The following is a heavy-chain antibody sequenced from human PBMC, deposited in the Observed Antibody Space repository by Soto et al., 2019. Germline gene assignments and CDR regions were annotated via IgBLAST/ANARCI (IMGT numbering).Heavy chain of an antibody. CDR1: GFTFSSYG. CDR3: AKGLWFVELPSGAFDI. V-gene: IGHV3-30*18. Sequence: QVQLVESGGGVVQPGRSLRLSCAASGFTFSSYGMHWVRQAPGKGLEWVAVISYDGRKKYYADSVKGRFNNSRDNSKKTLFLRMNSMRAEDTAVYYCAKGLWFVELPSGAFDIWGQGAMVTVSS. J-gene: IGHJ3*02. CDR2: ISYDGRKK. D-gene: IGHD3-10*01.